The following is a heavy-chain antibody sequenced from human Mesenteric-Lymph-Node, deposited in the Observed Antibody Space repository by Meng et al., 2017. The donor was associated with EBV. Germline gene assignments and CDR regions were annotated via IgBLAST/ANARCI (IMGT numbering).Heavy chain of an antibody. J-gene: IGHJ4*02. V-gene: IGHV3-74*01. CDR2: INSDGYST. Sequence: EVRRVGSGGGLVQPGGSLRLSCAASGFTFSSYWMHWVRQAPGKGLVWVSRINSDGYSTNYADSVKGRFTISRDNAKNTLYLQMNSLKAEDTAVYYCARVSDYYDILTGYYDFWGQGTLVTVSS. CDR3: ARVSDYYDILTGYYDF. D-gene: IGHD3-9*01. CDR1: GFTFSSYW.